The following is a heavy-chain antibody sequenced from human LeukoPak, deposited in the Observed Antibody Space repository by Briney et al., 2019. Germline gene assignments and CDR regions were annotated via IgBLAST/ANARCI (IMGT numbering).Heavy chain of an antibody. CDR3: ARLGEGNNGYSCGVDY. CDR1: GYTFTSYY. D-gene: IGHD5-18*01. V-gene: IGHV1-2*06. CDR2: INPNSGDT. Sequence: ASVKVSCKASGYTFTSYYIHWVRQAPGQGLEWMGRINPNSGDTNYAQKFQGRVTMTRDTSISTAYMELSSLRSDDTAVYYCARLGEGNNGYSCGVDYWGQGTLVTVSS. J-gene: IGHJ4*02.